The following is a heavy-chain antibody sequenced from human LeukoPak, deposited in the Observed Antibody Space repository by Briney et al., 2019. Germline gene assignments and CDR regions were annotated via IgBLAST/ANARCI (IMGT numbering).Heavy chain of an antibody. V-gene: IGHV3-15*01. Sequence: PGGSLRLSCAASGLTFSDAWMTWVRQAPGKGLEWVGRIRSKSRGGTTDYAAPVKDRFTISRDDSKNTLFLQMNSLKTEDTAVYFCTTHGGGYPTYWGQGTLVTVSS. CDR2: IRSKSRGGTT. J-gene: IGHJ4*02. CDR1: GLTFSDAW. D-gene: IGHD2-2*01. CDR3: TTHGGGYPTY.